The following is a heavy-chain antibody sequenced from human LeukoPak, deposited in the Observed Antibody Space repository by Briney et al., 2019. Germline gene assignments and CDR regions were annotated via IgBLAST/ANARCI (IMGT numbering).Heavy chain of an antibody. CDR1: GYTFT. D-gene: IGHD3-22*01. CDR2: INPSGGST. J-gene: IGHJ2*01. V-gene: IGHV1-46*01. CDR3: ARDHNYYDSSGYYPPVGFDL. Sequence: ASVKVSCKASGYTFTIHWVRQAPGRGLEWMGIINPSGGSTSYAQKFQGRVTMTRDTSTSTVYMELSSLRSEDTAVYYCARDHNYYDSSGYYPPVGFDLWGRGTLVTVSS.